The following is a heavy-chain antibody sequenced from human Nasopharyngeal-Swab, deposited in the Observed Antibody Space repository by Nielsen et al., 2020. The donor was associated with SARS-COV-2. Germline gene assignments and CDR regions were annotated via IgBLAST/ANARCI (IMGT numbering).Heavy chain of an antibody. Sequence: WIRQPPGKGLAWIGYIYYSGSTNYNPSLKSRVTISVDTSKNQFSLKLSSVTAADTAVYYCARSKWSQYSSSWYEQNYYYYGMDVWGQGTTVTVSS. V-gene: IGHV4-59*01. CDR3: ARSKWSQYSSSWYEQNYYYYGMDV. CDR2: IYYSGST. D-gene: IGHD6-13*01. J-gene: IGHJ6*02.